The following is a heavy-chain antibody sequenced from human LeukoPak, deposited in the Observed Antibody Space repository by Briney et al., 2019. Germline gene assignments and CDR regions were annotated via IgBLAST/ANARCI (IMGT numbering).Heavy chain of an antibody. V-gene: IGHV4-34*01. CDR1: GGSFSGYY. CDR3: ASGQLVLWYFDY. CDR2: INHSGGT. Sequence: SETLSLTCAVYGGSFSGYYWSWIRQPPGKGLEWIGEINHSGGTNYNPSLKSRVTISVDTSKNQFSLKLSSVTAADTAVYYCASGQLVLWYFDYWGQGTLVTVSS. J-gene: IGHJ4*02. D-gene: IGHD6-13*01.